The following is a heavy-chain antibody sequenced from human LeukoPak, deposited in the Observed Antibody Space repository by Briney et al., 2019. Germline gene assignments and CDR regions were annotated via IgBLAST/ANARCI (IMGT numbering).Heavy chain of an antibody. Sequence: SQTLSLTCTVSGDSISSGDYYWSWIRQPAGKGLEWIGRISSSGSTNYNPSLKSRVTISVDTSKNQFSLKLSSVTAADTAVYYCARRYKHGSSSYADAFDIWGQGTMVTVSS. D-gene: IGHD3-22*01. CDR3: ARRYKHGSSSYADAFDI. CDR1: GDSISSGDYY. J-gene: IGHJ3*02. CDR2: ISSSGST. V-gene: IGHV4-61*02.